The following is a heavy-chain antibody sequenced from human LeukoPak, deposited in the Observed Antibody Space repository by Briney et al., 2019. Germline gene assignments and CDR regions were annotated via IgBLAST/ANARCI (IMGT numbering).Heavy chain of an antibody. V-gene: IGHV3-23*01. CDR2: ISDSGGST. J-gene: IGHJ6*03. Sequence: GGSLRLSCAASGLTFSSYAMSWVRQAPGKGLEWVSGISDSGGSTNYADSVKGRFTISRDNSKNTLYLQMNSLRAEDTAVYYCAKSSTSQLYYYYHMDVWGKGPRSPSP. D-gene: IGHD2-2*01. CDR3: AKSSTSQLYYYYHMDV. CDR1: GLTFSSYA.